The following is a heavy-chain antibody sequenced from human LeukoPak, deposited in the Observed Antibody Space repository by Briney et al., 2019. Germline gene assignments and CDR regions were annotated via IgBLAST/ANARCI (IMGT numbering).Heavy chain of an antibody. D-gene: IGHD3-10*01. J-gene: IGHJ4*02. CDR1: GGSISSSSYY. Sequence: SETLSLTCTVSGGSISSSSYYWGWIRQPPGKGLEWIGSIYYSGSTYYNPSLKSRVTISVDTSKNQFSLKLSSVTAADTAVYYCARAGGMVRRQFDYWGQGTLVTVSS. CDR3: ARAGGMVRRQFDY. V-gene: IGHV4-39*07. CDR2: IYYSGST.